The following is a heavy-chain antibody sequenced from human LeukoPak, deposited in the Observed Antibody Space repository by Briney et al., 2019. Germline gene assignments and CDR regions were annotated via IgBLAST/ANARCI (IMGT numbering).Heavy chain of an antibody. V-gene: IGHV4-39*01. Sequence: SETLSLTCTVSGGSISSSSYYWGWIRQPPGEGLEWIGSIYYTGITYYSPSLKSRVTISADTSKNEFSLTLSSVTAADTAVYYCTSEISSASNCWSQATLVTVSS. D-gene: IGHD6-6*01. CDR1: GGSISSSSYY. CDR3: TSEISSASNC. J-gene: IGHJ4*02. CDR2: IYYTGIT.